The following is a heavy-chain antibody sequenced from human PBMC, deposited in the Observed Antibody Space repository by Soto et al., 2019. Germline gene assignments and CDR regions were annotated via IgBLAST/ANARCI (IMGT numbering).Heavy chain of an antibody. CDR1: GFTFSSYS. CDR2: ISSSSSYI. Sequence: GGSLRLSCAASGFTFSSYSMNWVRQAPGKGLEWVSSISSSSSYIYYADSVKGRFTISRDNAKNSLYLQMNSLRAEDTAVYYCARALVVVAATRRVPGYGMDVWGQGTTVTVSS. V-gene: IGHV3-21*01. CDR3: ARALVVVAATRRVPGYGMDV. J-gene: IGHJ6*02. D-gene: IGHD2-15*01.